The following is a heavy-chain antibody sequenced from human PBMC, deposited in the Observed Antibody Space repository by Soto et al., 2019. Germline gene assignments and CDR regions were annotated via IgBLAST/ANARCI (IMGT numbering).Heavy chain of an antibody. V-gene: IGHV3-49*03. CDR3: TRDHYDFWSGYFDYYGMDV. CDR2: IRSKAYGETT. CDR1: GFTFGDYA. Sequence: PGGSLRLSCTASGFTFGDYAMSWFRQAPGKGLEWVGFIRSKAYGETTEYAASVKGRFTISRDDSKSIAYLQMNSLKTEDTAVYYCTRDHYDFWSGYFDYYGMDVWGQGTTVTVSS. D-gene: IGHD3-3*01. J-gene: IGHJ6*02.